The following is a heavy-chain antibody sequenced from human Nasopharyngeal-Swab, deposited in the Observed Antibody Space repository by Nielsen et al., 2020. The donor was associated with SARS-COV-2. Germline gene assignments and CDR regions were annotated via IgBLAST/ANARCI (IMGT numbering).Heavy chain of an antibody. D-gene: IGHD6-13*01. J-gene: IGHJ5*02. V-gene: IGHV4-59*01. CDR2: IYYSGST. CDR1: GGSISSYY. Sequence: SETLSLTCPVSGGSISSYYWSWIRQPPGKGLEWIGYIYYSGSTNYNPSLKSRVTISVDTSKNQFSLKLSSVTAADTAVYYCARSYSSSWYGFDPWGQGTLVTVSS. CDR3: ARSYSSSWYGFDP.